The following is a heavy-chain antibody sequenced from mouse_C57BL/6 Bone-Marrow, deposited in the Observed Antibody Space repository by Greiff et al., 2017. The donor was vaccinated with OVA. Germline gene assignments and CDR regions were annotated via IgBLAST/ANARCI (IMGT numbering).Heavy chain of an antibody. CDR1: GFNIKDYY. J-gene: IGHJ2*01. CDR2: IDPEDGDT. Sequence: EVQLQESGAELVRPGASVKLSCTASGFNIKDYYMHWVKQRPEQGLEWIGRIDPEDGDTEYAPKFQGKATMTADTSSNTAYLQLSSLTSEDTAVYYCTTAHYSGSSYEYFDYWGQGTTLTVSS. D-gene: IGHD1-1*01. CDR3: TTAHYSGSSYEYFDY. V-gene: IGHV14-1*01.